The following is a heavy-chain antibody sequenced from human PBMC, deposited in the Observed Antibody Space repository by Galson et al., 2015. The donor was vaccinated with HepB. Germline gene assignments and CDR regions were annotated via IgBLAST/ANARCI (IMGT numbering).Heavy chain of an antibody. CDR3: ARDNVGSWFYSVDI. D-gene: IGHD4-11*01. V-gene: IGHV3-74*01. J-gene: IGHJ3*02. Sequence: SLRLSCAASGFSFSIYWMHWVRQVPGKGLVWVARINSDGSGKTYADSVKGRFTISRDNAKNTVYLQMNSLRAEDTAVYYCARDNVGSWFYSVDIWGQGTTVTVAS. CDR2: INSDGSGK. CDR1: GFSFSIYW.